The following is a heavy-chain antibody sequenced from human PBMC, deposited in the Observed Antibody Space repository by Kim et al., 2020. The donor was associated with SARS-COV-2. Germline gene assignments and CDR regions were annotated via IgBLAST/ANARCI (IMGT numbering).Heavy chain of an antibody. D-gene: IGHD3-10*01. CDR2: IYYTGSV. Sequence: SETLSLTCTVSGGPIYRSDYYWGWIRQPPGKGLEWIGTIYYTGSVYYSPSLKSRITVSIDTSQNQFTLNLTSVTAADTAVYYCAVVRGAIPDYHYYGMDV. CDR3: AVVRGAIPDYHYYGMDV. V-gene: IGHV4-39*01. CDR1: GGPIYRSDYY. J-gene: IGHJ6*01.